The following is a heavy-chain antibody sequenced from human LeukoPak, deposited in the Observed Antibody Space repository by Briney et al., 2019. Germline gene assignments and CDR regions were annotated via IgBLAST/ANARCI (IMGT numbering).Heavy chain of an antibody. CDR3: ARGVPAAILNWFDP. CDR1: GFTFTSYR. Sequence: GSLRLSCAASGFTFTSYRMNWVRQPPGKGLEWIGEINHSGSTNYNPSLKSRVTISVDTSKNQFSLKLSSVTAADTAVYYCARGVPAAILNWFDPWGQGTLVTVSS. D-gene: IGHD2-2*01. V-gene: IGHV4-34*01. J-gene: IGHJ5*02. CDR2: INHSGST.